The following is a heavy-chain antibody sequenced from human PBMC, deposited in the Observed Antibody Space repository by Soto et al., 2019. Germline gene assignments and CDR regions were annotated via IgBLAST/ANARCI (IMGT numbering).Heavy chain of an antibody. CDR2: ISSGSGT. Sequence: EVQLLESGGGLVQPGGSLRLSCAASGLTFSNSAMAWVRQAPGKGLEWVSSISSGSGTYYADSVKGRFAISRVNSKNTLYLQMDSLRGEDTAGYYCAVVDAVDSWGQGTLVTVSS. V-gene: IGHV3-23*01. CDR3: AVVDAVDS. D-gene: IGHD6-19*01. CDR1: GLTFSNSA. J-gene: IGHJ4*02.